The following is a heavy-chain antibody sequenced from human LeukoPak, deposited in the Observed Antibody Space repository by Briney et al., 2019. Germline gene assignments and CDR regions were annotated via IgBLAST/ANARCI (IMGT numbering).Heavy chain of an antibody. J-gene: IGHJ4*02. CDR1: GFTFSSYW. Sequence: GGSLRLSCVASGFTFSSYWMSWVRQAPGKGLECVADIKQDGSEEYYVDSVKGRFTISRDNAKNSLYLQMNGLRVEDTAVYYCARGKSGSYGTKGYWGQGTLVTVSS. CDR2: IKQDGSEE. CDR3: ARGKSGSYGTKGY. V-gene: IGHV3-7*01. D-gene: IGHD1-26*01.